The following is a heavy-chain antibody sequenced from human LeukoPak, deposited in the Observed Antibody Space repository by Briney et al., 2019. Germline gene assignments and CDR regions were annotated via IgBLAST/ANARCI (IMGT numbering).Heavy chain of an antibody. CDR3: ARDGWFGDYNWFDP. CDR2: ISSASNTI. D-gene: IGHD3-10*01. J-gene: IGHJ5*02. Sequence: GSLRLSCAASGFTFSSYSMNWVRQAPGKGLEWISYISSASNTIYYADSVKGRFTISRDNAKNSVYLQMNSLRAEDTAMYYCARDGWFGDYNWFDPWGPGTLVTVSS. CDR1: GFTFSSYS. V-gene: IGHV3-48*01.